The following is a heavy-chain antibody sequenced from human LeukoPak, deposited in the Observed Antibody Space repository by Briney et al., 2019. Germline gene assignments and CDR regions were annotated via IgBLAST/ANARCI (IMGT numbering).Heavy chain of an antibody. CDR1: GFTFNRCG. CDR3: VKSSGTNDYGMDA. V-gene: IGHV3-30*18. CDR2: ITNDGSRQ. Sequence: GRSLRLSCAASGFTFNRCGMHWVRQAPGKGPEWVAVITNDGSRQYYTDSVKGRLTISRDNSENTLSLQMNSLRDEDTAVYYCVKSSGTNDYGMDAWGQGTTVTVPS. J-gene: IGHJ6*02. D-gene: IGHD3-10*01.